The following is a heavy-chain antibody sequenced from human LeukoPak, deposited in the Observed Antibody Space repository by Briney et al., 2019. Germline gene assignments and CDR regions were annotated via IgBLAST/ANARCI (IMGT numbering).Heavy chain of an antibody. D-gene: IGHD5-12*01. CDR2: ISSSSSTI. CDR3: ARVLVARLRDAFDI. Sequence: TGGSLRLSCTASGFTFSSYSMNWVRQAPGKGLEWVSYISSSSSTIYYADSVKGRFTISRDNAKNSLYLQMNSLRAEDTAVYYCARVLVARLRDAFDIWGQGTMVTVSS. V-gene: IGHV3-48*01. J-gene: IGHJ3*02. CDR1: GFTFSSYS.